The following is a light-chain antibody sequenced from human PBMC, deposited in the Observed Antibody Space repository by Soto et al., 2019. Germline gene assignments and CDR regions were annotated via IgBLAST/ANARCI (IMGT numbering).Light chain of an antibody. Sequence: EIVLTQSPGTLSLSPGERATLSCRASQSVSSSYLAGYQQKPGQAPRQLIYGASSSATGTPDRCSGSGSGTDFTLTITRLEPEDFAVYYCQRNRTSFGGGTRVEIK. CDR2: GAS. V-gene: IGKV3-20*01. CDR3: QRNRTS. CDR1: QSVSSSY. J-gene: IGKJ4*01.